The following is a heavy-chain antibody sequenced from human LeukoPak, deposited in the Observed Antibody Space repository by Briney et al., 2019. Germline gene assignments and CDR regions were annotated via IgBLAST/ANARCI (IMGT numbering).Heavy chain of an antibody. J-gene: IGHJ4*02. Sequence: PSETLSLTCTVSGGSISSSSYYWGWIRQPPGKGLEWIGTIYYSGGTYYNPSLKCRVTISVDTSKNQSSLRVSSVTAADTAVYYCARPNQYNYGSGSYDYWGQGTLVTVSS. CDR2: IYYSGGT. CDR1: GGSISSSSYY. CDR3: ARPNQYNYGSGSYDY. D-gene: IGHD3-10*01. V-gene: IGHV4-39*01.